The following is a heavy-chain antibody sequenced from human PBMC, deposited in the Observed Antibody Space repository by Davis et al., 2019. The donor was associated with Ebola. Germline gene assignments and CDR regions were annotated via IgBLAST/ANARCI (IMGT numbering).Heavy chain of an antibody. CDR2: IHGNGAGT. D-gene: IGHD5-18*01. J-gene: IGHJ4*02. V-gene: IGHV3-23*01. CDR1: GFTFRNHA. CDR3: APEPDTPMLSG. Sequence: PGGSLRLSCAVSGFTFRNHAMAWVRQAPGKGLEWVSAIHGNGAGTFYADSVKGRFTISRDSAKNSLYLQMNSLRAEDTAVYYCAPEPDTPMLSGWGQGALVTVSS.